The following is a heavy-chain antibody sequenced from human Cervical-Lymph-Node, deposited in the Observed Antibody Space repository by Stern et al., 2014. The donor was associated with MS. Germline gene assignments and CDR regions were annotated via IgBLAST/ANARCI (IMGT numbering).Heavy chain of an antibody. J-gene: IGHJ4*02. CDR1: GFTFSSYW. CDR2: INSDGSST. Sequence: EDQLVESGGGLVQPGGSLRISCAASGFTFSSYWMHWVRQAPGTGLEWVSRINSDGSSTSYADSVKGRFTISRDNAKNTLYLQMNSLRAEDTAVYYCARAAPYDFWSGYYTYWGQGTLVTVSS. CDR3: ARAAPYDFWSGYYTY. V-gene: IGHV3-74*02. D-gene: IGHD3-3*01.